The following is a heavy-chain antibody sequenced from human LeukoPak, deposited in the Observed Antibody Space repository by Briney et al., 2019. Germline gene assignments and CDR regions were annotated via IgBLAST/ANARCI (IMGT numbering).Heavy chain of an antibody. CDR3: TRDILLCSSTSCYTSPRSYYYYGMDV. V-gene: IGHV3-49*04. Sequence: GGPLRLSCTASGFTFGDYAMSWVRQAPGKGLEWVGFIRSKAYGGTTEYAASVKGRFTISRDDSKSIAYLQMNSLKTEDTAVYYCTRDILLCSSTSCYTSPRSYYYYGMDVWGQGTTVTVSS. D-gene: IGHD2-2*02. CDR2: IRSKAYGGTT. CDR1: GFTFGDYA. J-gene: IGHJ6*02.